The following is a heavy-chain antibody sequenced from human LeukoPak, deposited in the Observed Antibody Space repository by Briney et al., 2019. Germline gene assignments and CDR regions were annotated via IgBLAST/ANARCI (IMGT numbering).Heavy chain of an antibody. CDR2: IYYSGST. V-gene: IGHV4-39*01. Sequence: SETLSLTCTVSGGSISSSSYYWDWIRQPPGKGLEWIGSIYYSGSTYYNPSLKSRVTISVDTSKNQFSLKLSSVTAADTAVYYCARVGDDYGDYGGGNDAFDIWGQGTMVTVSS. J-gene: IGHJ3*02. D-gene: IGHD4-17*01. CDR3: ARVGDDYGDYGGGNDAFDI. CDR1: GGSISSSSYY.